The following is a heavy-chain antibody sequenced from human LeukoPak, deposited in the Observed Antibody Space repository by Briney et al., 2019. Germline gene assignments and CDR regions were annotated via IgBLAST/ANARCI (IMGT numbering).Heavy chain of an antibody. Sequence: PGRSLRLSCVASGFIFRSFGMYWVRQAPGKELEWVAVIWYDGSKKYYADSVKGRFTISRDNSKNTVDLQMESLRAEDTAVYYCARLGYCSTSCSGGAIFDYWGQGALVTVSP. CDR3: ARLGYCSTSCSGGAIFDY. CDR2: IWYDGSKK. V-gene: IGHV3-33*07. D-gene: IGHD2-2*01. J-gene: IGHJ4*02. CDR1: GFIFRSFG.